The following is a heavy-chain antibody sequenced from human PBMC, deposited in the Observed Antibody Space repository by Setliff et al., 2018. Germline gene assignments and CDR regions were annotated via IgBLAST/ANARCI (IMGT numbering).Heavy chain of an antibody. V-gene: IGHV3-23*03. Sequence: GGSLRLSCAGSGFAFSSYAMSWVRQAPGKGLEWVSTIYSGDRSTFYTDSVKGRFTISRDSSKNTLYLQMSSLRADDAAMYYCARDQFRNSGGLYCWGQGTLVTVSS. CDR3: ARDQFRNSGGLYC. D-gene: IGHD1-7*01. J-gene: IGHJ4*02. CDR1: GFAFSSYA. CDR2: IYSGDRST.